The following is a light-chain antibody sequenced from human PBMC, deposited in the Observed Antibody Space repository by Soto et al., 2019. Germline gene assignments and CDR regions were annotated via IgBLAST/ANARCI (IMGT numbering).Light chain of an antibody. CDR3: HQYDNWQKT. CDR2: GAS. V-gene: IGKV3D-15*01. Sequence: ETVMTQSPAPLSASPGERATLXCRASQSVRTKVAWYQQTPGQAPRLLIYGASSRATGIPARFSGSGSGTEFTLTISSLQSEDSAVYYCHQYDNWQKTFGQGTRLEI. CDR1: QSVRTK. J-gene: IGKJ5*01.